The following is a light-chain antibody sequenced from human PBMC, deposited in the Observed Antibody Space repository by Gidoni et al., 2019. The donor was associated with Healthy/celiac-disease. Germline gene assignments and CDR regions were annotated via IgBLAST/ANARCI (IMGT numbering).Light chain of an antibody. V-gene: IGKV3-11*01. Sequence: EIVLTQSPATLSLSPGERATLSCRASQSLSSYLAWYQQKPGQAPRLLNYDASNRATGIPARFSGSGSGTDFTLTISSLAPEDFAVYYCQQRSNWLFTFGGGTKVEIK. CDR3: QQRSNWLFT. J-gene: IGKJ4*01. CDR1: QSLSSY. CDR2: DAS.